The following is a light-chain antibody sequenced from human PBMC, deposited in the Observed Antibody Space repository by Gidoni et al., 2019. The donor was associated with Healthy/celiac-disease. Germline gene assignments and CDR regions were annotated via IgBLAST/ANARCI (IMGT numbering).Light chain of an antibody. CDR2: GAS. Sequence: EIVLTQSPGTLSLSPGERATLSCRASQSVSSSYLAWYQQKPGQAPRLLIYGASSRATGIPDRFSGSGSGTDFTLTISRLEPEDFAVYYCQQDGSSPLYTFGQGTKLAIK. J-gene: IGKJ2*01. V-gene: IGKV3-20*01. CDR3: QQDGSSPLYT. CDR1: QSVSSSY.